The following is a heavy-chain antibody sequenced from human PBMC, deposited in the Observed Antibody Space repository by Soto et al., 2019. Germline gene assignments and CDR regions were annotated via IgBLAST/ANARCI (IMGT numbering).Heavy chain of an antibody. J-gene: IGHJ1*01. V-gene: IGHV3-66*01. CDR2: IYSGGNT. CDR1: GFTVSSYY. CDR3: ASVDIVVVPAAIPEYFQH. D-gene: IGHD2-2*03. Sequence: GGSLRLSCAASGFTVSSYYMSWVRQAPGKGLEWVSVIYSGGNTYYAESVKGRFTISRDNSKNTLYLQMNGLRAEDTAVYYCASVDIVVVPAAIPEYFQHWGQGTLVTVSS.